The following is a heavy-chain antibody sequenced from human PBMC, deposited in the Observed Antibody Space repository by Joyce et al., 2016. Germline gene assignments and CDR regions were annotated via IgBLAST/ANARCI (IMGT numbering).Heavy chain of an antibody. Sequence: QLQLQESGPGLVKPSETLSLTCTVSGGSTSDSSNYWGWIRQPPGKGLEWIGSIYYSGSTYYTPSLQSRVTISLATSKTQFSLKLSSVTAADTAVYYCARHPVGYFDYWGQGTLVTVSS. CDR2: IYYSGST. CDR1: GGSTSDSSNY. V-gene: IGHV4-39*01. CDR3: ARHPVGYFDY. J-gene: IGHJ4*02. D-gene: IGHD4-23*01.